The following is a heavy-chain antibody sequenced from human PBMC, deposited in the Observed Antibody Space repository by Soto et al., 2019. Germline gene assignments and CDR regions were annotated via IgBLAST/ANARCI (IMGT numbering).Heavy chain of an antibody. CDR2: INHSGST. V-gene: IGHV4-34*01. CDR1: GGSFSGPN. CDR3: ARGECSSNYCFTRWALDI. Sequence: QVQLQQWGAGLLKPSETLSLACAVYGGSFSGPNWSWIRQPPGKGLEWIGEINHSGSTNYNPSLKSRVSISADTSKKQFSLNLTSVTAADTAVYYCARGECSSNYCFTRWALDIWGQGTVVTVSS. D-gene: IGHD2-2*01. J-gene: IGHJ3*02.